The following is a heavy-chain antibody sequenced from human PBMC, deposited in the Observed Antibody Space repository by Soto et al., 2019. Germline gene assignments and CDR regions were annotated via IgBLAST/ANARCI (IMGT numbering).Heavy chain of an antibody. CDR1: GFTFSTYS. D-gene: IGHD4-4*01. V-gene: IGHV3-21*01. CDR3: AREGINNYNEYYFDS. J-gene: IGHJ4*02. Sequence: SLRLSCAASGFTFSTYSMNWVRQAPGKGLEWVSSISGSGNYTHYADFLRGRFTISRDNAKTSLYLQMNSLRAEDTAVYYCAREGINNYNEYYFDSWGQGTVVTVSS. CDR2: ISGSGNYT.